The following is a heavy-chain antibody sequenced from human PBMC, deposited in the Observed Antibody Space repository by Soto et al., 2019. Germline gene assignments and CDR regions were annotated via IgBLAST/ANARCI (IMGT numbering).Heavy chain of an antibody. CDR1: GGSISSISYY. V-gene: IGHV4-39*01. J-gene: IGHJ4*02. CDR3: ARVDIAVVPSTTFDY. CDR2: IKYSGHT. Sequence: SESLSLTCTVSGGSISSISYYWGWIRQPPGKGLEWIGSIKYSGHTFYNPSLKSRVTMSVDTSKNQFSLRLSSVTAAETAVYYCARVDIAVVPSTTFDYWGQGTLVTVSS. D-gene: IGHD2-2*01.